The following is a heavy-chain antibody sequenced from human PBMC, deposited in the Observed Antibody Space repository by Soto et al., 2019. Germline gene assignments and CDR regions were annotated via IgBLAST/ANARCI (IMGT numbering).Heavy chain of an antibody. V-gene: IGHV3-23*01. CDR2: ISGSGGST. CDR3: SKDYYDSSGYYDGPLDY. D-gene: IGHD3-22*01. CDR1: GLTFSSYA. Sequence: EVQLLESGGGLVQPGGSLRLSCAASGLTFSSYAMSWVRQAPGKGLEWVSAISGSGGSTYYADSVKGRFTISRDNSKNTLYLQMNSLRAEDTVVYYCSKDYYDSSGYYDGPLDYWGQVTLVTVSS. J-gene: IGHJ4*02.